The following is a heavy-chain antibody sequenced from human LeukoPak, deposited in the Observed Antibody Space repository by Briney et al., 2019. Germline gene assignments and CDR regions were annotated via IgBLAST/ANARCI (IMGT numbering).Heavy chain of an antibody. CDR2: IYPGDSDT. D-gene: IGHD2-15*01. J-gene: IGHJ4*02. V-gene: IGHV5-51*01. CDR1: GYSFTSYW. CDR3: ARYCSGGSCYLFFDY. Sequence: GESLKISCKGSGYSFTSYWIGCVRQMPAKGLEWLGIIYPGDSDTRYSPSFQGQVTISADKSIRTAYLRWSSLKASDTAMYYCARYCSGGSCYLFFDYWGQRTLVTVSS.